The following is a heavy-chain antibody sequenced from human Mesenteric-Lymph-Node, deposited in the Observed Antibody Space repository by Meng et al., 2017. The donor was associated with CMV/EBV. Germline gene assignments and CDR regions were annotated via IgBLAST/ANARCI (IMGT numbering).Heavy chain of an antibody. D-gene: IGHD1-14*01. V-gene: IGHV3-53*01. CDR3: ARVAARYNAFDI. Sequence: GGSLRLSCAASGFSVSKNYMSWVRQAPGKGLEWVSVIYGGGTTYYADSVKGRFTISRDNAKNSLYLQMNSLRAEDTAVYYCARVAARYNAFDIWGQGTMVTVSS. J-gene: IGHJ3*02. CDR1: GFSVSKNY. CDR2: IYGGGTT.